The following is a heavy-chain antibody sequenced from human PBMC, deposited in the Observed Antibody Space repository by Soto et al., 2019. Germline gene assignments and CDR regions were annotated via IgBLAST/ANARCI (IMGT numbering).Heavy chain of an antibody. CDR3: ARRLVYGSGWYHFHY. D-gene: IGHD6-19*01. CDR1: GYSFTSYW. J-gene: IGHJ4*02. Sequence: ESLKISCKGSGYSFTSYWIGWVRQMPGKGLEWMGIIYPGDSDTRYSPSFQGQVTISADKSISTAYPQWSSLKASDTAMYYCARRLVYGSGWYHFHYWRQGTLVTFSS. V-gene: IGHV5-51*01. CDR2: IYPGDSDT.